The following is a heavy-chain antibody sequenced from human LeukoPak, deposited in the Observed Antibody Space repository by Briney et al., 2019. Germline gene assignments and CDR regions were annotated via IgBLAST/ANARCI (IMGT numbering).Heavy chain of an antibody. V-gene: IGHV3-30*04. CDR3: ARSGGYCTNGVCYNEFDY. J-gene: IGHJ4*02. D-gene: IGHD2-8*01. Sequence: GRSLRLSCAASGFTFSSYAMHWVRQAPGKGLEWVAVISYDGSNKYYADSVKGRFTIPRDNSKNTLYLQMNSLRAEDTAVYYCARSGGYCTNGVCYNEFDYWGQGTLVTVSS. CDR2: ISYDGSNK. CDR1: GFTFSSYA.